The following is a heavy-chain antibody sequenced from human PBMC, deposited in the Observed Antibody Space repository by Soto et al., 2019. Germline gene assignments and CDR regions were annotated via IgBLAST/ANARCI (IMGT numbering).Heavy chain of an antibody. CDR3: ARMIWSGYYTGIDP. CDR1: GGTFSSYT. V-gene: IGHV1-69*02. D-gene: IGHD3-3*01. CDR2: IIPILGIA. J-gene: IGHJ5*02. Sequence: QVQLVQSGAEVKKPGSSVKVSCKASGGTFSSYTISWVRQAPGQGLEWMGRIIPILGIANYAQKFQGRVTITADKSTSTAYMELSSLSSEDTAVYYCARMIWSGYYTGIDPWGQGTLVTVSS.